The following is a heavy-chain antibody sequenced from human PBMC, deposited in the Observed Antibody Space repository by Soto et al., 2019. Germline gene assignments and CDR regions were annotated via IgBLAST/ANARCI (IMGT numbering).Heavy chain of an antibody. Sequence: GASVKVSCKVSGYTLTELSMHWVRQAPGKGLEWMGGFDPEDGETIYAQKFQGRVTMTEDTSTDTAYMELSSLRSEDTAVYYCATALHYDYIWGSYRQSKNFDYWGQGTLVTVSS. J-gene: IGHJ4*02. CDR3: ATALHYDYIWGSYRQSKNFDY. CDR1: GYTLTELS. D-gene: IGHD3-16*02. CDR2: FDPEDGET. V-gene: IGHV1-24*01.